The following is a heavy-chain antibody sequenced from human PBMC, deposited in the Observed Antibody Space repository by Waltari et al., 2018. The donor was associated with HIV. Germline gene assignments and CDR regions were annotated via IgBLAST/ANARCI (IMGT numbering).Heavy chain of an antibody. CDR1: GFTFTNYW. V-gene: IGHV5-51*01. J-gene: IGHJ3*01. CDR3: ASPKGGWLFAFDV. CDR2: IRPRDSDT. Sequence: QLVQSGGEVKQTGESLKISCKGSGFTFTNYWIAWVRQRPGKGLEWMGMIRPRDSDTKYSPSFQGHVTISADRSTSTAYLQWSSLRASDSAMYYCASPKGGWLFAFDVWGQGTKVTVSS. D-gene: IGHD6-19*01.